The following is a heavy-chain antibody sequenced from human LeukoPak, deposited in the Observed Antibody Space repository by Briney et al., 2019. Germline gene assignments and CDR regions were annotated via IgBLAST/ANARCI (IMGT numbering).Heavy chain of an antibody. CDR2: ISYDGSNK. CDR3: ARESNRNYYGSGSSKGGDY. CDR1: GFTFSSYA. D-gene: IGHD3-10*01. Sequence: PGRSLRLSCAASGFTFSSYAMHWVRQAPGKGLEWVAVISYDGSNKYYADSVKGRFTISRDNSKNTLYLQTNSLRAEDTAVYYCARESNRNYYGSGSSKGGDYWGQGTLVTVSS. V-gene: IGHV3-30-3*01. J-gene: IGHJ4*02.